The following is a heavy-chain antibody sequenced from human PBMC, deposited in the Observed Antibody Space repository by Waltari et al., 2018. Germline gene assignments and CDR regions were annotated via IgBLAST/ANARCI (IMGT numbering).Heavy chain of an antibody. Sequence: QLQLQESGPGLVKPSETLSLTCTVSGGSIRSSSYYWGWIRQPPGKGLEWIGSIYYSGSTYYNPSLKSRVTISVDTSKNQFSLKLSSVTAADTAVYYCARDGGGSSSPFDYWGQGTLVTVSS. CDR2: IYYSGST. CDR1: GGSIRSSSYY. CDR3: ARDGGGSSSPFDY. J-gene: IGHJ4*02. D-gene: IGHD6-6*01. V-gene: IGHV4-39*07.